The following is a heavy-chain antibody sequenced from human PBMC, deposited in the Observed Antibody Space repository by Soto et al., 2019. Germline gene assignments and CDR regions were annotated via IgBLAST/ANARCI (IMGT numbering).Heavy chain of an antibody. J-gene: IGHJ6*03. CDR1: GFTFSSYD. CDR2: IGTAGDT. CDR3: ARVHHEVGCSSTSCYDGEYYYYYYMDV. V-gene: IGHV3-13*01. D-gene: IGHD2-2*01. Sequence: GGSLRLSCAASGFTFSSYDMHWVRQATGKGLEWVSAIGTAGDTYYPGSVKGRFTISRENAKNSLYLQMNSLRAVDTAVYYCARVHHEVGCSSTSCYDGEYYYYYYMDVWGKGTTVTVSS.